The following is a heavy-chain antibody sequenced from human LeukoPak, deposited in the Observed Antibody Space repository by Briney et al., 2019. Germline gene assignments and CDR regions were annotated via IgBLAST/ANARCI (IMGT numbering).Heavy chain of an antibody. J-gene: IGHJ4*02. V-gene: IGHV4-34*01. CDR1: GGSFSGYY. D-gene: IGHD3-10*01. CDR3: ARGPGII. Sequence: PSETLSLTCAVYGGSFSGYYWSWIRQPPGKGLGWIGEINHSGSTNYNPSLKSRVTISVDTSKNQFSLKLSSVTAADTAVYYCARGPGIIWGQGTLVTVSS. CDR2: INHSGST.